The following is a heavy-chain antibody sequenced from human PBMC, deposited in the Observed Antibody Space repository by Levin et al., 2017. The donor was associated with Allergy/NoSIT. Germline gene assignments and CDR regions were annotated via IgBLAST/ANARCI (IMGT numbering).Heavy chain of an antibody. V-gene: IGHV1-2*06. CDR1: GYTFTGYY. CDR3: ARAAALPRTWFDP. Sequence: GESLKISCKASGYTFTGYYMHWVRQAPGQGLEWMGRINPNSGGTNYAQKFQGRVTMTRDTSISTAYMELSRLRSDDTAVYYCARAAALPRTWFDPWGQGTLVTVSS. J-gene: IGHJ5*02. CDR2: INPNSGGT. D-gene: IGHD6-6*01.